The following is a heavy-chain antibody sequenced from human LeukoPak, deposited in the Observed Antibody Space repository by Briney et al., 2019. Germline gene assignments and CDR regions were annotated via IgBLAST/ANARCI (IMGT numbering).Heavy chain of an antibody. Sequence: GGSLRLSCAASGFTFSSYGMSWVRQAPGKGLEWVSAISGSGGSTYYADSVKGRFTISRDDSKNTLYLQMNSLRAEDTAVYYCAKVIAVAGIFDYWGQGTLVTVSS. CDR2: ISGSGGST. CDR1: GFTFSSYG. CDR3: AKVIAVAGIFDY. J-gene: IGHJ4*02. V-gene: IGHV3-23*01. D-gene: IGHD6-19*01.